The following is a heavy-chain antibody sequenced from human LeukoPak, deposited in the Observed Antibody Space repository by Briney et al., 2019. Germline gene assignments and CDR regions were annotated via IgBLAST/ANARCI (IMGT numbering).Heavy chain of an antibody. CDR3: ARTYSSSWYDY. CDR2: IYYSGST. V-gene: IGHV4-30-4*01. D-gene: IGHD6-13*01. CDR1: GGSISSGDYY. J-gene: IGHJ4*02. Sequence: SETLSLTRTVSGGSISSGDYYWSWIRHPPGTGLEWIGYIYYSGSTYYNPSLKSRVTISVDTSKNQFSLKLSSVTAADTAVYYCARTYSSSWYDYWGQGTLVTVSS.